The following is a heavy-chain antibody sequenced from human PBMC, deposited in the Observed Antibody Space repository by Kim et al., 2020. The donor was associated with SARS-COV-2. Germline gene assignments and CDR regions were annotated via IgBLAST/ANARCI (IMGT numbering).Heavy chain of an antibody. Sequence: GGSLRLSCATSGFTVSSNYMSWVRQAPGKGLEWVSVIYSGGSTYYADSVKGRFTISRDNSKNTLYLQMNSLRAEDTAVYYCARGIAAAPGWFDPWGQGTLVTVSS. J-gene: IGHJ5*02. D-gene: IGHD6-13*01. CDR2: IYSGGST. CDR3: ARGIAAAPGWFDP. V-gene: IGHV3-66*01. CDR1: GFTVSSNY.